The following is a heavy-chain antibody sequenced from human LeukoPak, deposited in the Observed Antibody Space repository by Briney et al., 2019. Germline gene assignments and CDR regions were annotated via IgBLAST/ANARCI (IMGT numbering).Heavy chain of an antibody. J-gene: IGHJ4*02. CDR2: IYLDDSDT. D-gene: IGHD3-3*01. Sequence: GESLKISCNVSGYSLPTYWIAWVRQMPGKGLEWMGVIYLDDSDTKYGPSFQGLVTISVDKSISAAHLQWRSLKASDTAMYYCATSRLGVAPSDYWGQGTLVTVSS. CDR1: GYSLPTYW. V-gene: IGHV5-51*01. CDR3: ATSRLGVAPSDY.